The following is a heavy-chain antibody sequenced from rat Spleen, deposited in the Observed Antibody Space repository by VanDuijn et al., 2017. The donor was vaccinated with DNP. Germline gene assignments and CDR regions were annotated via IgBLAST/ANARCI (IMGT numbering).Heavy chain of an antibody. Sequence: EVQLVESGGGLVQPGRSLKLSCAASGFTFSSFPMAWVRQTPTKGLEWFATISTNGGGTYYRDSVRGRFTISRDNAEDTLFLQMNSLRSEDTATYYCARRQGVYYGHYFDYWGHGVMVTVSS. CDR3: ARRQGVYYGHYFDY. CDR1: GFTFSSFP. J-gene: IGHJ2*01. D-gene: IGHD1-6*01. CDR2: ISTNGGGT. V-gene: IGHV5-46*01.